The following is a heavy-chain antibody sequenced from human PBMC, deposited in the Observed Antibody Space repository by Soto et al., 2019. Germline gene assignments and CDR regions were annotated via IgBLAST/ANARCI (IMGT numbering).Heavy chain of an antibody. Sequence: SETLSLTCTVSGGSISSYYWSWIRQPPGKGLEWIGYIYYSGSTNYNPSLKSRVTISVDTSKNQFSLKLSSVTAADTAVYYCARHLPGPCSSTSCYVGYDYFDYWGQGTLVTVSS. J-gene: IGHJ4*02. V-gene: IGHV4-59*08. CDR1: GGSISSYY. D-gene: IGHD2-2*01. CDR3: ARHLPGPCSSTSCYVGYDYFDY. CDR2: IYYSGST.